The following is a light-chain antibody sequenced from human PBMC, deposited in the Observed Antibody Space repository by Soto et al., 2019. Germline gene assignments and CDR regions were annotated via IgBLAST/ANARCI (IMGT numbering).Light chain of an antibody. V-gene: IGKV3-11*01. Sequence: EIVLTQSPATLSLSPGERATLSCRARQSVSSYLAWYQQKPGQAPRRLIYDASNRATGIPARFSGSGSGTDLTLTISSLEPEDFAVYYCQQRSNWPYTFGQGTKLEIK. CDR2: DAS. J-gene: IGKJ2*01. CDR1: QSVSSY. CDR3: QQRSNWPYT.